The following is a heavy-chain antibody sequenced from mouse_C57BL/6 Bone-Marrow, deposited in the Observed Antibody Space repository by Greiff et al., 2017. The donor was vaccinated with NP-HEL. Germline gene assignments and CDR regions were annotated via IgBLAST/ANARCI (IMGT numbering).Heavy chain of an antibody. Sequence: QVQLKQPGAELVMPGASVKLSCKASGYTFTSYWMHWVKQRPGQGLEWIGEIDPSDSYTNYNQKFKGKSTLTVDKSSSTAYMQLSSLTSEDAAVYYWARSRYSNLAWFAYWGQGTLVTVSA. V-gene: IGHV1-69*01. CDR3: ARSRYSNLAWFAY. CDR2: IDPSDSYT. D-gene: IGHD2-5*01. J-gene: IGHJ3*01. CDR1: GYTFTSYW.